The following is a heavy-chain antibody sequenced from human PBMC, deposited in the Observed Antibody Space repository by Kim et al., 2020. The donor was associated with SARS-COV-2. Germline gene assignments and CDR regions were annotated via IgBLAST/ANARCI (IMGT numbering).Heavy chain of an antibody. Sequence: ASVKVSCKASGYTFTSYDINWVRQATGQGLEWMGWMNPNSGNTGYAQKFQGRVTMTRNTSISTAYMELSSLRSEDTAVYYCARGIRRVVAPAAKGVIWFDPWGQGTLVTVSS. CDR1: GYTFTSYD. CDR2: MNPNSGNT. V-gene: IGHV1-8*01. CDR3: ARGIRRVVAPAAKGVIWFDP. D-gene: IGHD2-2*01. J-gene: IGHJ5*02.